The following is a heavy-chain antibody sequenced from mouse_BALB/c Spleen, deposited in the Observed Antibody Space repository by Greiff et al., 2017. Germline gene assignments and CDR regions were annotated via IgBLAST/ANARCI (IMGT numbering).Heavy chain of an antibody. Sequence: VQLQQSGPELMKPGASVKISCKASGYSFTSYYMHWVKQSHGKSLEWIGYIDPFNGGTSYNQKFKGKATLTVDKSSSTAYMHLSSLTSEDSAVYYCARLRDYFDYWGQGTTLTVSS. D-gene: IGHD1-1*01. V-gene: IGHV1S135*01. CDR3: ARLRDYFDY. J-gene: IGHJ2*01. CDR1: GYSFTSYY. CDR2: IDPFNGGT.